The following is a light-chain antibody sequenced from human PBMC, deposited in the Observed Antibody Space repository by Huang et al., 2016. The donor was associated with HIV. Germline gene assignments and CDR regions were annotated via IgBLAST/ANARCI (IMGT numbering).Light chain of an antibody. V-gene: IGKV3-20*01. CDR2: GAS. J-gene: IGKJ4*01. CDR1: QNITNNF. Sequence: DIVLTQSPGPLSLSPRERAALPCRASQNITNNFLAGYQQRSGQTPRLLIYGASNRAMGIPDRFSGSGSGTDFTLIISRLEPQDSAVYYCQQYLSSPLTFGGGTNVEIK. CDR3: QQYLSSPLT.